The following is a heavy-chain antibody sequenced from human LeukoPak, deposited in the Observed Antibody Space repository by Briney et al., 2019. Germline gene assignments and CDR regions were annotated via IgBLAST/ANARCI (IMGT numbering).Heavy chain of an antibody. CDR1: GFTFRNYV. V-gene: IGHV3-30-3*01. J-gene: IGHJ4*02. D-gene: IGHD3-10*01. CDR2: MSSDLNVK. Sequence: GGSLGLSCAASGFTFRNYVIHWVRQAPGKGLEWVAVMSSDLNVKLYADSVKGRFTISRDNSRSTLYLQMNSLRPEDTAIYYCAREGYYGSGSPPSLYFDYWGQGTLVTVSS. CDR3: AREGYYGSGSPPSLYFDY.